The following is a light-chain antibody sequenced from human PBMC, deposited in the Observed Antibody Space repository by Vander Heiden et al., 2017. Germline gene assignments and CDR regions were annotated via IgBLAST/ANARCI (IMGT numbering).Light chain of an antibody. CDR3: SSYGGRNNYV. CDR2: EVT. J-gene: IGLJ1*01. Sequence: QSALTQPPSASGSPGQSVTISCTGTNTDVGGHNYVSWYQQSPGKAPKLIIYEVTKRPSGVPDRFSASKSGNTASLTVSGLQAEDEADYYCSSYGGRNNYVFGSGTKITVL. V-gene: IGLV2-8*01. CDR1: NTDVGGHNY.